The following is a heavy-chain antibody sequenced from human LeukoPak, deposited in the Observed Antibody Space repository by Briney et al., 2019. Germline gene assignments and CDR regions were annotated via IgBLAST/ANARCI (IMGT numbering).Heavy chain of an antibody. CDR2: IIPIFVTA. J-gene: IGHJ2*01. CDR1: GGTFTSYA. V-gene: IGHV1-69*01. CDR3: ARHNGSGDTAMAWYFDL. D-gene: IGHD5-18*01. Sequence: SVKVSCKASGGTFTSYAISWVRQAPGQGLECMGGIIPIFVTANYAQKFQGRVTITADASTSTAYMELSSLRCEDTAVYYGARHNGSGDTAMAWYFDLWGRGTLVTVSS.